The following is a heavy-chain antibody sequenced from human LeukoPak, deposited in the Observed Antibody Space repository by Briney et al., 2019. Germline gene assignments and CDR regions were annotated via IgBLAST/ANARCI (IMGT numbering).Heavy chain of an antibody. Sequence: SETLSLTCTVSGDSISSSNYYWGWIRQPPGKGLEWIASIYYSGSTYYNPSLKSRVTISVDTSKNQFSLKLGSVTAADTAVYYWARTLLLWFGEGRWLDPWGQVTLVTVS. D-gene: IGHD3-10*01. V-gene: IGHV4-39*07. CDR2: IYYSGST. CDR1: GDSISSSNYY. J-gene: IGHJ5*02. CDR3: ARTLLLWFGEGRWLDP.